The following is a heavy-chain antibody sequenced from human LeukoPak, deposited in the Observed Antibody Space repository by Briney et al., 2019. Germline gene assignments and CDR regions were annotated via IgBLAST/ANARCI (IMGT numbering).Heavy chain of an antibody. Sequence: ASETLSLTCAVYGGSFSGYYWSWIRQPPGKGLEWIGEINHSGSTNYNPSLKSRVTISVDTSKNQFSLKLSSVTAADTAVYYCARGGYYYDSSGYYYGYWFDPWGQGTLVTVSS. J-gene: IGHJ5*02. CDR2: INHSGST. CDR1: GGSFSGYY. D-gene: IGHD3-22*01. V-gene: IGHV4-34*01. CDR3: ARGGYYYDSSGYYYGYWFDP.